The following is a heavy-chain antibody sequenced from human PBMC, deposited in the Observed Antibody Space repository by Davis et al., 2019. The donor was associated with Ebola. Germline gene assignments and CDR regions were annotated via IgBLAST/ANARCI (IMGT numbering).Heavy chain of an antibody. CDR2: ITSTGSST. Sequence: GESLKISCVVSGFTFSNYAINWVRQAPGKGLEWVSVITSTGSSTFYADSVKGRFTISRDNSKNILYLQMDSLRAEDTVVYYCVKGGYTITTPFDYWGQGTLVTVSS. J-gene: IGHJ4*02. V-gene: IGHV3-23*01. CDR3: VKGGYTITTPFDY. D-gene: IGHD4-11*01. CDR1: GFTFSNYA.